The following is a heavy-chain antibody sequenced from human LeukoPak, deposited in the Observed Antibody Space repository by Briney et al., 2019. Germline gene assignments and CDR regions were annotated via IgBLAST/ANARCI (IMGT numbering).Heavy chain of an antibody. CDR1: GFTFSSYA. CDR3: AKGSHYYDSSGYYTH. J-gene: IGHJ4*02. D-gene: IGHD3-22*01. Sequence: GGSLRLSCAASGFTFSSYAMSWVRQAPGKGLEWVSVISASGGSTYYADSVKGRFTISRDNSKNTLYLQMNSLRAEDSAVYYCAKGSHYYDSSGYYTHWGQGTLVTVSS. CDR2: ISASGGST. V-gene: IGHV3-23*01.